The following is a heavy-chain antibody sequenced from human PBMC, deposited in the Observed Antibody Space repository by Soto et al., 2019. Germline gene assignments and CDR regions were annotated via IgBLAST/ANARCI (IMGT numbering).Heavy chain of an antibody. Sequence: GESLKISCKGSGYSFTSDWISWVRQMPGKGLEWMGRIDPSDSYTNYSPSFQGHVTISADKSISTAYLQWSSLKASDTAMYYCARHVLLFGVVIYYYYGMDVWGQGTTVTVSS. J-gene: IGHJ6*02. CDR3: ARHVLLFGVVIYYYYGMDV. V-gene: IGHV5-10-1*01. CDR2: IDPSDSYT. CDR1: GYSFTSDW. D-gene: IGHD3-3*01.